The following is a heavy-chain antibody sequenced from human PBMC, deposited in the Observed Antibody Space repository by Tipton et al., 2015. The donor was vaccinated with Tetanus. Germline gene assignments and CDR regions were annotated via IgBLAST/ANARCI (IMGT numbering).Heavy chain of an antibody. Sequence: LRLSCTASGGSISSSSYYWGWIRQPPGKGLEWIGSIYYSGSTYYNPSLKSRLTISVDTSKNQFSLKLSSVTAADTAVYYCARHVEQLVPYYYYYMDVWGEGTTVTVSS. V-gene: IGHV4-39*01. CDR2: IYYSGST. CDR1: GGSISSSSYY. CDR3: ARHVEQLVPYYYYYMDV. D-gene: IGHD6-6*01. J-gene: IGHJ6*03.